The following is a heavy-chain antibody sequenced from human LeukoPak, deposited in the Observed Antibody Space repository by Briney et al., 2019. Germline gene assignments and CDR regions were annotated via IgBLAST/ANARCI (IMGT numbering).Heavy chain of an antibody. CDR3: ARAGAWSGYYLYWFDP. CDR2: IIPIFGTA. D-gene: IGHD3-3*01. J-gene: IGHJ5*02. CDR1: GGTFSSYA. Sequence: SVKVSCKASGGTFSSYAISWVRLAPGQGLEWMGGIIPIFGTANYAQKFQGRVTITTDESTSTAYMELSSLRSEDTAVYYCARAGAWSGYYLYWFDPWGQGTLVTVSS. V-gene: IGHV1-69*05.